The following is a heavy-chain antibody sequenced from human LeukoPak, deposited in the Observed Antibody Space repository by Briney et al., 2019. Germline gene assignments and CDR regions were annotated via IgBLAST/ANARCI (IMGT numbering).Heavy chain of an antibody. CDR2: INPSGGST. CDR3: ARAQGIVVVTASLGI. CDR1: GYTFTSYY. V-gene: IGHV1-46*01. D-gene: IGHD2-21*02. J-gene: IGHJ4*02. Sequence: ASVKASCKASGYTFTSYYMHWVRQAPGQGLEWMGIINPSGGSTSYAQKFQGRVTMTRDTSTSTVYMELSSLRSEDTAVYYCARAQGIVVVTASLGIWGQGTLVTVSS.